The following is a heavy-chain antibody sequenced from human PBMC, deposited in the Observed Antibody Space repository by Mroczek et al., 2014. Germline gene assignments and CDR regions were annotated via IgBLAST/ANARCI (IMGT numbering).Heavy chain of an antibody. V-gene: IGHV4-30-4*01. CDR1: GGSISSGDYY. D-gene: IGHD2-2*01. CDR2: IYYSGST. Sequence: QVQLQHGGPGLVKPSQTLSLTCTVSGGSISSGDYYWSWIRQPPGKGLEWIGYIYYSGSTYYNPSLKSRVTISVDTSKNQFSLKLSSVTAADTAVYYCARRRPAVPAAPTYYYYMDVWGKGTTVTVSS. CDR3: ARRRPAVPAAPTYYYYMDV. J-gene: IGHJ6*03.